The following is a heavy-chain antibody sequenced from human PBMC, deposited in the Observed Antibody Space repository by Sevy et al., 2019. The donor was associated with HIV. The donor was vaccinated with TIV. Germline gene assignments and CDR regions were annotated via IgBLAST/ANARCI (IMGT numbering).Heavy chain of an antibody. D-gene: IGHD3-10*01. Sequence: GGSLRLSCAASGFTFSSYSMNWVRQPPGKGLEWVSSISSSSSYIYYADSLKGRFTISRDNAKNSLYLQMNSLRAEDTAVYYCARGGATMVRGVIMYYWGQGTLVTVSS. J-gene: IGHJ4*02. CDR3: ARGGATMVRGVIMYY. CDR2: ISSSSSYI. V-gene: IGHV3-21*01. CDR1: GFTFSSYS.